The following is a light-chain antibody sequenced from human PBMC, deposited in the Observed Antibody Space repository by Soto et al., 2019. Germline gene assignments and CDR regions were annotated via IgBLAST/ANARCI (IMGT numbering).Light chain of an antibody. CDR1: QSVSSSY. Sequence: EIVLTQSPGTLSLSPGERATLSCRASQSVSSSYLAWYQQKPGQAPRLLIHGVSTRATGIPDRFSGSGSGTDFTLTISRLEPEDFAVYYCQQYVTSPYIFGQGTMVDIK. CDR3: QQYVTSPYI. V-gene: IGKV3-20*01. J-gene: IGKJ2*01. CDR2: GVS.